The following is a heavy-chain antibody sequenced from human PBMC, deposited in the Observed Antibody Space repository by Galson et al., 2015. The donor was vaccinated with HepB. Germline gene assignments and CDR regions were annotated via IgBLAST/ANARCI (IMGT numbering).Heavy chain of an antibody. CDR3: ARSPGTALAGTREEGYYFDH. V-gene: IGHV1-69*13. Sequence: SVKVSCKASGGTLPNYGFGWVRQAPGKGLAWIGGIMTIFGTTNYAQNFQGRVTIIADESTNIVYMEMSNLKSEDTAMYYCARSPGTALAGTREEGYYFDHWGQGTLVIVSS. CDR2: IMTIFGTT. J-gene: IGHJ4*02. D-gene: IGHD6-19*01. CDR1: GGTLPNYG.